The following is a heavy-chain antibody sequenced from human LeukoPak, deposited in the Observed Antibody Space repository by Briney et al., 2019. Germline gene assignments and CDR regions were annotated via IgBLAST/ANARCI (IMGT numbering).Heavy chain of an antibody. Sequence: PSETLSLTCTVSGGSISSYYWSWIRQPPGKGLEWIGYIYYSGSTNYNPSLKSRVTISVDTSKNQFSLKLSSVTAADTAVYYCARVREPEFWSGYFSWFDPWGQGTLVTVDS. CDR3: ARVREPEFWSGYFSWFDP. D-gene: IGHD3-3*01. J-gene: IGHJ5*02. CDR1: GGSISSYY. V-gene: IGHV4-59*01. CDR2: IYYSGST.